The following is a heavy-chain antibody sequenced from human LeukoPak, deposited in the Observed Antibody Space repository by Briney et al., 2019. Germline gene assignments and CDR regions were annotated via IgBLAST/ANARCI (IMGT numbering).Heavy chain of an antibody. J-gene: IGHJ4*02. CDR1: GFTFSSYS. V-gene: IGHV3-21*01. Sequence: GGSLRLSCAASGFTFSSYSMNWVRQAPGKGLEWVSSISSSSSYIYYADSVKGRFTISRDNAKNSLYLQMNSLRAEDTAVYYCARSPDSSGYYSYFDYWGQGTLVTVSS. CDR3: ARSPDSSGYYSYFDY. CDR2: ISSSSSYI. D-gene: IGHD3-22*01.